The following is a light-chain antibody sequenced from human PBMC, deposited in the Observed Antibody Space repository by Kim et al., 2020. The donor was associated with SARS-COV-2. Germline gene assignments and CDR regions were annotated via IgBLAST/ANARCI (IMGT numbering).Light chain of an antibody. CDR1: QSVSSSY. Sequence: EIVLTQSPGTLSLSPGERATLSCRASQSVSSSYLAWYQQKPGQAPRLLIYGASSRATGIPVRFSGSGSGTDFTLTISRLEPEDFAVYYCQQYGSSPRTFGQGTKLEI. CDR3: QQYGSSPRT. J-gene: IGKJ2*01. V-gene: IGKV3-20*01. CDR2: GAS.